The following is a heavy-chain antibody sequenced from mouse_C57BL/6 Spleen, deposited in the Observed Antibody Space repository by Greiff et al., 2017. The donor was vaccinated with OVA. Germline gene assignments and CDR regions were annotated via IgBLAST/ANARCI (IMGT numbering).Heavy chain of an antibody. CDR1: GFSLTSYA. J-gene: IGHJ4*01. D-gene: IGHD2-3*01. CDR3: AINDGYYVGAMDY. V-gene: IGHV2-9-1*01. Sequence: VQLQQSGPGLVAPSQSLSITCTVSGFSLTSYAISWVRQPPGKGLEWLGVIWTGGGTNYNSALKSRLSISKDNSKSQVFLKMNSLQTDDTARYYGAINDGYYVGAMDYWGQGTSVTVSS. CDR2: IWTGGGT.